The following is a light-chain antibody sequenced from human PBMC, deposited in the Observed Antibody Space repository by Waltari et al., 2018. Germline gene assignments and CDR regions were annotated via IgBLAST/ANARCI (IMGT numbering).Light chain of an antibody. Sequence: DIVMTQTPLSSPATLGQPASISCKSSHSLVHSDGKTYLSWLQQRPGQPPRLLIYKVSNRFSGVPDRFTGSGAGTDFTLKISRVEAEDVGICYCMQGTMKITFGQGTRLE. CDR3: MQGTMKIT. V-gene: IGKV2-24*01. CDR2: KVS. CDR1: HSLVHSDGKTY. J-gene: IGKJ5*01.